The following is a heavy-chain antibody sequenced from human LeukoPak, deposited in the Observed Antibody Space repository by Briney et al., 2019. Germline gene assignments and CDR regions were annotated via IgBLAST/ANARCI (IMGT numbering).Heavy chain of an antibody. Sequence: GGSLRLSCAASGFTVSSNYMSRVRQAPGKGLEWVSVIYSGGSTYYADSVKGRFTISRDNSKNTLYLQMNSLRAEDTAVYYCARDSFRFGAFDIWGQGTMVTVSS. CDR2: IYSGGST. V-gene: IGHV3-53*01. J-gene: IGHJ3*02. CDR1: GFTVSSNY. CDR3: ARDSFRFGAFDI. D-gene: IGHD3-16*01.